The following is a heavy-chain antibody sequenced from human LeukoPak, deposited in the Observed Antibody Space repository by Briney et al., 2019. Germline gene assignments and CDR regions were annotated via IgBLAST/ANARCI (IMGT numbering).Heavy chain of an antibody. CDR2: IYYSGST. V-gene: IGHV4-59*01. D-gene: IGHD6-13*01. Sequence: SETLSLTCTVSGGSISSYYWSWIRQPPGKGLEWIGYIYYSGSTNYNPSLKSRVTISVDTSKNQFSLKLSSVTAADTAVYYCARGVGSWYGEHFDYWGQGTLVTVSS. CDR3: ARGVGSWYGEHFDY. J-gene: IGHJ4*02. CDR1: GGSISSYY.